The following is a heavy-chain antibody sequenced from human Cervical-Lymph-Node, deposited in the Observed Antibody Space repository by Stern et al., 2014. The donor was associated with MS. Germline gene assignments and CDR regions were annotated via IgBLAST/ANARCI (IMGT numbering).Heavy chain of an antibody. V-gene: IGHV4-59*01. J-gene: IGHJ4*02. CDR2: IYYSGST. CDR3: ARATDILTGHYPYYFDY. Sequence: QVQLQESGPGLVKPSETLSLTCSVSGGSIRSYYWSWIRQPPGKGLEWIGYIYYSGSTSYNPSLKSRVTISVDTSKNQFSLKLSPVTAADTAVYYCARATDILTGHYPYYFDYWGQGTLVTVSS. CDR1: GGSIRSYY. D-gene: IGHD3-9*01.